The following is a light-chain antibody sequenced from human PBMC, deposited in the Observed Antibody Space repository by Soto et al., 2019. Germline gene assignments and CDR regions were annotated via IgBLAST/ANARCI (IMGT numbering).Light chain of an antibody. Sequence: EIVLTQSPGTLSLSPGERATLSCKASQSVSSNFLALYQRKPGQAPRLLIYGASFRATDIPYRFSGSGSGTDVPLNITRLEPEDCAVYYCQQYGTSPPTFGQGTKVEI. V-gene: IGKV3-20*01. CDR2: GAS. CDR1: QSVSSNF. J-gene: IGKJ1*01. CDR3: QQYGTSPPT.